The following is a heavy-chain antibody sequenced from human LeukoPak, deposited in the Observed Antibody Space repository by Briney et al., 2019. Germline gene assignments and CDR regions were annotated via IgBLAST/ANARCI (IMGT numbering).Heavy chain of an antibody. Sequence: PGGSLRLSCAASGFTFSSYAMHWVRQAPGKGLEWVAVISYDGSNKYYADSVKGRFTISRDNSKNTLYLQMNSLRAEDTAVYYCAKVHSYGSPHYYFDYWGQGTLVTVSS. CDR1: GFTFSSYA. V-gene: IGHV3-30*04. J-gene: IGHJ4*02. D-gene: IGHD5-18*01. CDR2: ISYDGSNK. CDR3: AKVHSYGSPHYYFDY.